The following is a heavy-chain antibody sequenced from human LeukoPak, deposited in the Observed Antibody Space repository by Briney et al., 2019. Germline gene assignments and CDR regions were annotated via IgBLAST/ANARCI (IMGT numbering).Heavy chain of an antibody. CDR1: GFTFSTYG. Sequence: PGGSLRLSCAASGFTFSTYGMRWVRQAPGKGLEWVAVISYDGSKKYYADSVKGRFTISRDNSENTLYLQMNSLRAEDTAVYYCAKKVPDRSGYFSIAYWGQGTLVTVSS. J-gene: IGHJ4*02. CDR2: ISYDGSKK. V-gene: IGHV3-30*18. D-gene: IGHD3-22*01. CDR3: AKKVPDRSGYFSIAY.